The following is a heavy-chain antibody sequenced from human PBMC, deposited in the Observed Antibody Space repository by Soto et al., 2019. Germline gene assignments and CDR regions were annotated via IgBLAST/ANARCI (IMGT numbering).Heavy chain of an antibody. V-gene: IGHV3-30*18. CDR1: GFTFSSFA. CDR3: VKGPWTLADGHDFDY. D-gene: IGHD5-12*01. CDR2: ISYDGSQK. Sequence: QVQLAESGGGVVQPGKSLRLSCAASGFTFSSFAMHWVRQAPGKGLEWVASISYDGSQKYFADSVKGRFTISRDNSENTVFLQMSSLRAEDTAVYHCVKGPWTLADGHDFDYWGQGTLVTVSS. J-gene: IGHJ4*02.